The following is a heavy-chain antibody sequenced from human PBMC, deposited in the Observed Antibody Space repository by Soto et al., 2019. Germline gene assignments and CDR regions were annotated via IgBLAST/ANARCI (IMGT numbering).Heavy chain of an antibody. CDR3: ARRDSGWPHYFDY. J-gene: IGHJ4*02. CDR1: GGTFSSYA. Sequence: SVKVSCKASGGTFSSYAISWVRQAPGQGLEWMGGIIPIFGTANYAQKFQGRVTITADESTNQFSLKLTSVTAADTAVYYCARRDSGWPHYFDYWGQGVLVTVSS. V-gene: IGHV1-69*13. CDR2: IIPIFGTA. D-gene: IGHD6-19*01.